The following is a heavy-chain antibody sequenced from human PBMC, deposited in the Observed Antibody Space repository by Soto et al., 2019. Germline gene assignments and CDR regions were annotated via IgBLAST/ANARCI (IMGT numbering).Heavy chain of an antibody. CDR1: GFTFSNNA. J-gene: IGHJ6*02. D-gene: IGHD1-1*01. V-gene: IGHV3-30-3*01. CDR3: ARGTTTSAFSAMDV. Sequence: QVQLVESGGGVVQPGRSLRLSCAASGFTFSNNAMDWVRQALGKGLEWVAVISYDGSNKYIAESVKGRFTISRDNSKNTLFLQMNSLRAEDTAVYYCARGTTTSAFSAMDVWGPGTTVTVSS. CDR2: ISYDGSNK.